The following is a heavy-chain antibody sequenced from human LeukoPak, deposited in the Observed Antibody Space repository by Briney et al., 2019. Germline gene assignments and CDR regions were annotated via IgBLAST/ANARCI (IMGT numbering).Heavy chain of an antibody. CDR1: SGSFGSYY. D-gene: IGHD3-3*01. V-gene: IGHV4-59*01. J-gene: IGHJ4*02. Sequence: SETLSLTCTVSSGSFGSYYWSWIRQPPGKGLEWIGYIYYSGSTNYNPSLKSRVTISVDTSKNQFSLKLSSVTAADTAVYYCARSTIFGVAMFDYWGQGTLVTVSS. CDR2: IYYSGST. CDR3: ARSTIFGVAMFDY.